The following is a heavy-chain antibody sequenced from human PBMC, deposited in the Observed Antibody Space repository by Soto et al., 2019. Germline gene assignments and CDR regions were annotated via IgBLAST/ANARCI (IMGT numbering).Heavy chain of an antibody. CDR2: VSAYNGNT. D-gene: IGHD3-10*01. CDR1: GYSFTSLG. V-gene: IGHV1-18*04. J-gene: IGHJ4*02. Sequence: ASVKVSCKASGYSFTSLGISWVRQAPGQGLEWMGWVSAYNGNTKYAQNVQGRVTMTTDRSTSTAYLELRSLRSDDTAVYYCARVLITMVRAPLDYWGQGTLVTVSS. CDR3: ARVLITMVRAPLDY.